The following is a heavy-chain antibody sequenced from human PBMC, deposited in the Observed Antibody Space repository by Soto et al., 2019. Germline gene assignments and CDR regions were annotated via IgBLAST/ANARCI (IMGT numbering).Heavy chain of an antibody. CDR1: GFTFSSYS. J-gene: IGHJ4*02. CDR2: IGSSSSTI. V-gene: IGHV3-48*01. Sequence: PGGSLRLSCAASGFTFSSYSMNWVRQAPGKGLEWVSYIGSSSSTIYYADSVKGRFTISRDNAKNSLYLQMNSLRAEDTAVYYCARGGGITMVRGVIPPWYRYFDYWGQGTLVTVSS. CDR3: ARGGGITMVRGVIPPWYRYFDY. D-gene: IGHD3-10*01.